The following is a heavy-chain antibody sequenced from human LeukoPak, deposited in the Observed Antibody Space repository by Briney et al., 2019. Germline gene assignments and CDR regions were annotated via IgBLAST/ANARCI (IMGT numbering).Heavy chain of an antibody. CDR1: GFTFSSYS. D-gene: IGHD3-22*01. V-gene: IGHV3-30*02. J-gene: IGHJ4*02. Sequence: GGSLRLSCAASGFTFSSYSMNWVRQAPGKGLEWVAFIRYDGSNKYYADSVKGRFTISRDNSKNTLYLQMNSLRAEDTAVYYCAKAGDDYYDSSGTRLLLLWWGQGTLVTVSS. CDR3: AKAGDDYYDSSGTRLLLLW. CDR2: IRYDGSNK.